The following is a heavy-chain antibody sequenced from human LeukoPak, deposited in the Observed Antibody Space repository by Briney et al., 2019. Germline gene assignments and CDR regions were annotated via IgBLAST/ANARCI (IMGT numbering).Heavy chain of an antibody. J-gene: IGHJ4*02. V-gene: IGHV3-30*04. CDR3: ARGRWLTVDY. Sequence: PGGSLRLSCAASGFTFSSYAMHWVRQAPGKGLEWVAVISYDGSNKYYADSVKGRFTISRDNSKNTLYLQMNSLRAEDTAVYYCARGRWLTVDYWGQGTLVTVSS. CDR2: ISYDGSNK. CDR1: GFTFSSYA. D-gene: IGHD3-22*01.